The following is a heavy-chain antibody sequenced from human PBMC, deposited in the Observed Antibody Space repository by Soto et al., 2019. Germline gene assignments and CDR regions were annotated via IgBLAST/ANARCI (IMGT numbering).Heavy chain of an antibody. CDR3: AKGRAPFLGRVMDV. Sequence: EVQLLESGGGLVQPGGSLRLSCAASGFTFSSYAMSWVRQAAGKGLEWVSDISGSGGTTYYADPVKGRFTISKDRSKNTLYLQRNRLRAEDTAVYYCAKGRAPFLGRVMDVWCQGPTVTVSS. CDR2: ISGSGGTT. V-gene: IGHV3-23*01. CDR1: GFTFSSYA. J-gene: IGHJ6*02.